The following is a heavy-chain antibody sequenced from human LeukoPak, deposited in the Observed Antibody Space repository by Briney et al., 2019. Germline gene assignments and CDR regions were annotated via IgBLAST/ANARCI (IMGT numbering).Heavy chain of an antibody. D-gene: IGHD3-22*01. CDR1: GFTLSNYA. CDR2: ISGSGGST. J-gene: IGHJ4*02. V-gene: IGHV3-23*01. CDR3: AKGGIYYYDISGYFFDY. Sequence: GGSLRLSCGASGFTLSNYAMSWVRQAPGKGLEWVSGISGSGGSTYYRESVKGRFTISRDISKSTLYLQMNSLRAEDTAVYYCAKGGIYYYDISGYFFDYWGQGTLVTVSS.